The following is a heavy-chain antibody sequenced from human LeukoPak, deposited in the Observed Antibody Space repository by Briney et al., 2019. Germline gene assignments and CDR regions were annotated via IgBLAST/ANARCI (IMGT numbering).Heavy chain of an antibody. J-gene: IGHJ4*02. D-gene: IGHD6-13*01. V-gene: IGHV3-30*02. CDR3: AKDRRPYIARGATLIDY. CDR2: IRYDGSNK. CDR1: GFTFSSYG. Sequence: GGSLRLSCAASGFTFSSYGMHWVRQAPGKGLEWVAFIRYDGSNKYYADSVKGRFTISRDNSKNTLYLQMNSLRAEDTAVYYCAKDRRPYIARGATLIDYWGQGTLVTVSS.